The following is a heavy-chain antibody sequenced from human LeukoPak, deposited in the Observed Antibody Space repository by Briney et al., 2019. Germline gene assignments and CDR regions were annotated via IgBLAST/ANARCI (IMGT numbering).Heavy chain of an antibody. J-gene: IGHJ6*02. CDR3: ARGRGL. Sequence: PSETLSLTRAVYGESLSSYYFNWLRQFPGEGLEWVGEINLSGSTNYNPSLKSRVTISVDTSKNQFSLKLRSVTAADTAVYYCARGRGLWGQGTTVTVSS. V-gene: IGHV4-34*01. CDR1: GESLSSYY. CDR2: INLSGST.